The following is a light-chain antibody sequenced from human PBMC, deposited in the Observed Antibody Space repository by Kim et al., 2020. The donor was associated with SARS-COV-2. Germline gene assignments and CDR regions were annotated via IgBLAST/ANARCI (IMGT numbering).Light chain of an antibody. Sequence: SVSVGDRVTLTCRASQGINNHLAWFQQKSGKAPKSLIYAPSTLQGGVSSRFSGSGFGTDFTLTISSLQPEDFATYYCQQYSRFPLTFGGGTKVDIK. CDR2: APS. V-gene: IGKV1-16*01. J-gene: IGKJ4*01. CDR3: QQYSRFPLT. CDR1: QGINNH.